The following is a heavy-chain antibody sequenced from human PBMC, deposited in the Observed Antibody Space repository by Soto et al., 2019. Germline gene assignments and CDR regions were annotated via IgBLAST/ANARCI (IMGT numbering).Heavy chain of an antibody. D-gene: IGHD2-2*01. CDR2: ISAYTDDP. Sequence: QGQLVQSGAEVKKPGASVKVSWTASGNTCTNFGVTWVRQAPGQGLEWMGWISAYTDDPNYAQKFQGRVTMTIDTSTSTAYLDLRSLTSDDTAVYYCARVIPGAEAWFDPWGQGTLVTLSS. V-gene: IGHV1-18*01. CDR3: ARVIPGAEAWFDP. J-gene: IGHJ5*02. CDR1: GNTCTNFG.